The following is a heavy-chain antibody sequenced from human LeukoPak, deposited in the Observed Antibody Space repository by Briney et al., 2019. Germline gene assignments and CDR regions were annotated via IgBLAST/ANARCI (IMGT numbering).Heavy chain of an antibody. Sequence: NPSQTLSLTCAVSGDSISSGAYSWSWIRQPSGKGLEWIGYIFHSGSSYYNPSLKSRVTISADKSKNQFSLRLTSVAAADTAVYYCARELWFVNAPGSWFDPWGQGTLVTVSS. CDR3: ARELWFVNAPGSWFDP. D-gene: IGHD3-10*01. J-gene: IGHJ5*02. V-gene: IGHV4-30-2*01. CDR1: GDSISSGAYS. CDR2: IFHSGSS.